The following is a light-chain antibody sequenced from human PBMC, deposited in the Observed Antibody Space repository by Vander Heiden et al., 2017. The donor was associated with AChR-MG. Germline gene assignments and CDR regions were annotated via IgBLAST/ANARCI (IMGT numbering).Light chain of an antibody. CDR2: WAS. Sequence: DIVMPQSPDSLAVSLGERTTINCKSSQSVLYSSNNKNYLAWYQQKPGQPPKLLIYWASTRESGVPDRFSGSGSGTDFTLTISSLQAEDVAVYYCQQYYSTPGFTFGPGTKVDIK. CDR3: QQYYSTPGFT. CDR1: QSVLYSSNNKNY. J-gene: IGKJ3*01. V-gene: IGKV4-1*01.